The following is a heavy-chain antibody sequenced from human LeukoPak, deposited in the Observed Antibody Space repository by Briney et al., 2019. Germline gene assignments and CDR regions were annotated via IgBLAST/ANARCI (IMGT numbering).Heavy chain of an antibody. J-gene: IGHJ4*02. CDR2: IYTSGST. CDR1: GGSISSGSYY. V-gene: IGHV4-61*02. D-gene: IGHD3-22*01. CDR3: ARVADYYDSSGYYDY. Sequence: SETLSLTCTVSGGSISSGSYYWSWIRQPAGKGLEWIGRIYTSGSTNYNPSLKSRVTISVDTSKNQFSLKLSSVTAADTAVYYCARVADYYDSSGYYDYWGQGTLVTVSS.